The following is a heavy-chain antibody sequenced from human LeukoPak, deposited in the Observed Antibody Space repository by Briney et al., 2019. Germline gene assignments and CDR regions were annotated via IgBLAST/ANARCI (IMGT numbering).Heavy chain of an antibody. CDR3: ARGPIQRWPYFGRDV. D-gene: IGHD5-18*01. V-gene: IGHV3-49*04. Sequence: GGSLRLSCTASGFNFGDHAMSWVRQAPGKGLEWVSFIRSKNYGGTTEYAASVKGRFTVSRDDSKSIAYLQMSSLRTDDTAVYYCARGPIQRWPYFGRDVWGRGTSVSVSS. CDR2: IRSKNYGGTT. J-gene: IGHJ6*02. CDR1: GFNFGDHA.